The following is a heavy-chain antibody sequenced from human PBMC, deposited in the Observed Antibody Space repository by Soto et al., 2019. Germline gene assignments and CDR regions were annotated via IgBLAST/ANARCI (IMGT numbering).Heavy chain of an antibody. D-gene: IGHD5-18*01. J-gene: IGHJ4*02. CDR1: GFTLSSYG. Sequence: QVQLVESGGGVVQPERSLRLSCAVSGFTLSSYGIHWVRQAPGKGLEWVAFMSYDGNKKYYADSVKGRFTISRDNSKNTLYLQMDSLRADDTAMYYCAKGLSVIQEWIIDGHWGQGTQVTVSS. V-gene: IGHV3-30*18. CDR3: AKGLSVIQEWIIDGH. CDR2: MSYDGNKK.